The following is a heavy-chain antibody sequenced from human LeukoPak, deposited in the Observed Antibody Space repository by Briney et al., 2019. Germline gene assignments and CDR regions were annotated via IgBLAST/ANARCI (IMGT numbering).Heavy chain of an antibody. CDR1: GYTFTGYY. CDR2: INPNIGGT. CDR3: ALGAPIPYSSSWNY. J-gene: IGHJ4*02. Sequence: ASVKVSCKASGYTFTGYYMHWVRQAPGHGLEWMGWINPNIGGTNYAQKFQGRVTMTRDTSISTAYMEVSRLISDDTAVYYCALGAPIPYSSSWNYWGQGTLVTVSS. V-gene: IGHV1-2*02. D-gene: IGHD6-13*01.